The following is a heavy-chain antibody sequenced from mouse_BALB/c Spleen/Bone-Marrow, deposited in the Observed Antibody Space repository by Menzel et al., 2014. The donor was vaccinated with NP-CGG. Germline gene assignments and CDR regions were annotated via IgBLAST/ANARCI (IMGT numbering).Heavy chain of an antibody. CDR1: GFTFTDYY. V-gene: IGHV7-3*02. CDR3: ARFPMDY. J-gene: IGHJ4*01. Sequence: EVQRVESGGGLVQPGGSLRLSCTTSGFTFTDYYMSWVRQPPGRALEWLAFIRNKAYGYTTGYSAAVRGRFTISRDNSQSILYLQMNTLRAEDSATYYCARFPMDYWGQGTSVTVSS. CDR2: IRNKAYGYTT.